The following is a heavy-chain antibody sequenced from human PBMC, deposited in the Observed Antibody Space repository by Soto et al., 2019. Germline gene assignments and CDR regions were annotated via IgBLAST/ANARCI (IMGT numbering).Heavy chain of an antibody. CDR3: AKRKYCPSTTCFDY. Sequence: PGGSLRLSCGASGSSLNNYWINWVRQAPGKGLEWVANIKQDGSEKYYVDSVKGRFTISRDNAKNSVYLQLNSLRAEDTAVYYCAKRKYCPSTTCFDYWGQGTQVTVSS. CDR2: IKQDGSEK. CDR1: GSSLNNYW. V-gene: IGHV3-7*01. D-gene: IGHD2-2*01. J-gene: IGHJ4*02.